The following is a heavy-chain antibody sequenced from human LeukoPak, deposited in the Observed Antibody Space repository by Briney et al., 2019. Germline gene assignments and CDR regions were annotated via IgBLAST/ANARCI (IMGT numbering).Heavy chain of an antibody. CDR1: GLTFSSYG. CDR3: ARPPSITNPYFGMDV. J-gene: IGHJ6*02. CDR2: ITSSGGAV. Sequence: PGGSLRLSCAASGLTFSSYGMNWVRQAPGKGLEWVSYITSSGGAVYYADSAKGRFTISRDNAKSSLYLQMNSLRAEDTAVYYCARPPSITNPYFGMDVWGQGTTVTVSS. D-gene: IGHD3-3*01. V-gene: IGHV3-48*03.